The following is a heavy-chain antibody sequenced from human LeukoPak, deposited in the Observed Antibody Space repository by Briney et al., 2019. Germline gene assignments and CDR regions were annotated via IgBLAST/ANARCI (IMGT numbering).Heavy chain of an antibody. J-gene: IGHJ4*02. V-gene: IGHV4-38-2*02. CDR3: ARAFYDILTGYYLGYFDY. D-gene: IGHD3-9*01. CDR1: GYSISSGYY. CDR2: IYHSGST. Sequence: SETLSLTCTVSGYSISSGYYWGWIRQPPGKGLEWIGSIYHSGSTYYNPSLKSRVTLSVDTSKNQISLKLSSVTAAGTAVYYCARAFYDILTGYYLGYFDYWGQGTLVTVSS.